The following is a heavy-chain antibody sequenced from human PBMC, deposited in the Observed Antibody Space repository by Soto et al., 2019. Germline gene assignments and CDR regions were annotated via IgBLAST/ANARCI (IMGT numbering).Heavy chain of an antibody. V-gene: IGHV2-26*01. CDR3: ARITMVRGVPNWFDP. J-gene: IGHJ5*02. CDR1: GFSLSNARMG. D-gene: IGHD3-10*01. Sequence: QVTLKESGPVLLKPTETLTLTCTVSGFSLSNARMGVSWIRQPPGKALEWLAHIFSNDEKSYSTSLKSRLTISKDTSKSQVVLTMTNMDPVDTATYYCARITMVRGVPNWFDPWGQGTLVTVSS. CDR2: IFSNDEK.